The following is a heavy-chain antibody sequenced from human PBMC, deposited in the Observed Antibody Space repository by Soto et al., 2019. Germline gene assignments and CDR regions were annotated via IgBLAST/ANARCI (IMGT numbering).Heavy chain of an antibody. Sequence: EMLLVESGGDLVQPGGSLRLSCAASGLTFSESWMSWVRQAPGKGLEWVANINQYGSQTYYVDSVKGRFTISRDNAKNSLYLQMSSLRVEDACVYYCVGDDWGQAHFRGQGTLVTVSS. CDR1: GLTFSESW. CDR2: INQYGSQT. V-gene: IGHV3-7*04. J-gene: IGHJ4*02. D-gene: IGHD2-21*01. CDR3: VGDDWGQAHF.